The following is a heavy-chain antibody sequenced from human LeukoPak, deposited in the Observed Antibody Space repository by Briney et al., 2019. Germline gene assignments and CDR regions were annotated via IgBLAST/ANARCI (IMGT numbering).Heavy chain of an antibody. D-gene: IGHD2-2*01. Sequence: PGGSLRLSCAASGFTFSSYGMHWVRQAPGKGLERVAFIRYDGSNKYYADSVKGRFTISRDNSKNTLYLQMNSLRAEDTAVYYCAKDHCSSTSCYSFDYWGQGTLVTVSS. CDR3: AKDHCSSTSCYSFDY. CDR1: GFTFSSYG. CDR2: IRYDGSNK. J-gene: IGHJ4*02. V-gene: IGHV3-30*02.